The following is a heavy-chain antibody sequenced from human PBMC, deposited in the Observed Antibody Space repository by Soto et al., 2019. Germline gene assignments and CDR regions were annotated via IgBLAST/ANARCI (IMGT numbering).Heavy chain of an antibody. CDR3: ARGPQLARYTWFDP. CDR1: GYTFTGYY. V-gene: IGHV1-2*04. CDR2: INPNSGGT. J-gene: IGHJ5*02. D-gene: IGHD6-13*01. Sequence: GASVKVSCKASGYTFTGYYMHWVRQAPGQGLEWMGWINPNSGGTNYAQKFQGWVTMTRDTSISTAYMELSRLRSDDTAVYYCARGPQLARYTWFDPWGQGTLVTVSS.